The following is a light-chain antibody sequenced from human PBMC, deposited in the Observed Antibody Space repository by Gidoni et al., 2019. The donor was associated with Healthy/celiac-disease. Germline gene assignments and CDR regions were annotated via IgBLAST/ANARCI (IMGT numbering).Light chain of an antibody. Sequence: DIQMTQSPSTLSASVGDRVTITCRASQSISSWLAWYQQKPGKAPKLLIYKASSLESGVPSRFSGSGSGTEFTLTISSLQPEDFATYYCKQYRTFGQGTKVEIK. J-gene: IGKJ1*01. CDR1: QSISSW. CDR3: KQYRT. CDR2: KAS. V-gene: IGKV1-5*03.